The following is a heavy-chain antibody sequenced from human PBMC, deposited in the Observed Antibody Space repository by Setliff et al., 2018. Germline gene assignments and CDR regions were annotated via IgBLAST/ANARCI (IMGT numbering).Heavy chain of an antibody. D-gene: IGHD2-21*01. CDR3: ARGGEYCDGVSCFSYNWFDM. CDR2: YSPYNGKT. CDR1: GYIFAGYY. V-gene: IGHV1-2*02. J-gene: IGHJ5*02. Sequence: ASVKVSCKASGYIFAGYYMHWVRQTPGQGLEWVGWYSPYNGKTYSAQKFQARVTITMDTPATTVYMEVTSLRSEDTAVYYCARGGEYCDGVSCFSYNWFDMWGQGTLVTVSS.